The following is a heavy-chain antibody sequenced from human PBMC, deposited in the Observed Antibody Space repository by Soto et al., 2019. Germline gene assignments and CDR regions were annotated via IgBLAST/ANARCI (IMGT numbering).Heavy chain of an antibody. Sequence: VQLQESGPRLVKPSQTLSLTCSVSGDSINNGYYWTWIRQHPGKGLEWIGYIYYTGRTSYIPSLTSRLTISLDTSQKPFSLNLSSVTAADTAVYFCARGPEQFQLLWPFALSYVNSWGQGILVTVSS. D-gene: IGHD1-1*01. CDR1: GDSINNGYY. CDR2: IYYTGRT. CDR3: ARGPEQFQLLWPFALSYVNS. J-gene: IGHJ4*02. V-gene: IGHV4-31*03.